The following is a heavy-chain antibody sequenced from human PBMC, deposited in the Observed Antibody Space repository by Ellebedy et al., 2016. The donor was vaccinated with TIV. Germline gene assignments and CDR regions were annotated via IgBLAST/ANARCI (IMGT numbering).Heavy chain of an antibody. CDR3: ARVPTIVGATDWFDP. CDR1: GFTFSSYS. Sequence: PAGSLRLSCAASGFTFSSYSMNWVRQAPGKGLEWVSYISSSSSTIYYADSVKGRFTISRDNAKNSLYLQMNSLRAEDTAVYYFARVPTIVGATDWFDPWGQGTLVTVSS. CDR2: ISSSSSTI. J-gene: IGHJ5*02. V-gene: IGHV3-48*01. D-gene: IGHD1-26*01.